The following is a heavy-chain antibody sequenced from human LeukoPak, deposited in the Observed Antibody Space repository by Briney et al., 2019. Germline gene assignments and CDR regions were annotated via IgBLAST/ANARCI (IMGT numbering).Heavy chain of an antibody. Sequence: SETLSLTCTVSGYSISSGYYWGWIRQPPGKGLEWIGYIYYSGSTNYNPSLKSRVTISVDTSKNQFSLKLSSVTAADTAVYYCARLPFYDSSGYWGQGTLVTVSS. D-gene: IGHD3-22*01. CDR1: GYSISSGYY. CDR3: ARLPFYDSSGY. CDR2: IYYSGST. J-gene: IGHJ4*02. V-gene: IGHV4-38-2*02.